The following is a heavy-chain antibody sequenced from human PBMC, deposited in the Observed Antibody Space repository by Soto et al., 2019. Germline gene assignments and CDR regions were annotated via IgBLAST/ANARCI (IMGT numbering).Heavy chain of an antibody. Sequence: GGSLRLSCAASGFTFSSYGMHWVRQAPGKGLEWVAVIWYDGSNKYYADSVKGRFTISRDNSKNTLYLQMNSLRAEDTAVYYCARAGLTTVTTVDYWGQGTLVTVSS. CDR3: ARAGLTTVTTVDY. CDR2: IWYDGSNK. J-gene: IGHJ4*02. CDR1: GFTFSSYG. D-gene: IGHD4-17*01. V-gene: IGHV3-33*01.